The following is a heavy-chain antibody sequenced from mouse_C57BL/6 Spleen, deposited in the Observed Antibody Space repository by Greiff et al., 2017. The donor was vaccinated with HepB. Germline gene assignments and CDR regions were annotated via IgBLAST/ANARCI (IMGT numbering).Heavy chain of an antibody. D-gene: IGHD2-4*01. J-gene: IGHJ2*01. CDR1: GFNIKDDY. V-gene: IGHV14-4*01. CDR2: IDPENGDT. CDR3: TTSGYDYDDY. Sequence: VQLKQSGAELVRPGASVKLSCTASGFNIKDDYMHWVKQRPEQGLEWIGWIDPENGDTEYASKFQGKATITADTSSNTAYLQLSSLTSEDTAVYYCTTSGYDYDDYWGQGTTLTVSS.